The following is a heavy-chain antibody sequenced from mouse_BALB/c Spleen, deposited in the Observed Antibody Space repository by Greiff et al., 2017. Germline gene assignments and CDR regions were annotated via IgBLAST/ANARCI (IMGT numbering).Heavy chain of an antibody. Sequence: QVQLQQSGAELMKPGASVKISCKATGYTFSSYWIEWVKQRPGHGLEWIGEILPGSGSTNYNEKFKGKATFTADTSSNTAYMQLSSLTSEDSAVYYCERGGLKYYAMDYWGQGTSVTVSS. CDR1: GYTFSSYW. V-gene: IGHV1-9*01. CDR3: ERGGLKYYAMDY. J-gene: IGHJ4*01. CDR2: ILPGSGST.